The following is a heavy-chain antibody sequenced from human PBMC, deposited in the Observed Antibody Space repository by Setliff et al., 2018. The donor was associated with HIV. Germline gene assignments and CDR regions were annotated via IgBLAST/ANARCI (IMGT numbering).Heavy chain of an antibody. CDR1: GFTFSSYA. J-gene: IGHJ3*02. CDR3: AKDSRRWGWDAFDI. CDR2: ISGSGGST. Sequence: GESLKISCAASGFTFSSYAMSWVRQAPGKGLEWVSAISGSGGSTYYADSVKGRFTISRDNSKNTLYLQMNSLRAEDTAVYYCAKDSRRWGWDAFDIWGQGTMVTVSS. V-gene: IGHV3-23*01. D-gene: IGHD7-27*01.